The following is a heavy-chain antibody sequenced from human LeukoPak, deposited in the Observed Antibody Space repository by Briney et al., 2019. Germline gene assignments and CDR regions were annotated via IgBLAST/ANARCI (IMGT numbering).Heavy chain of an antibody. V-gene: IGHV4-4*07. CDR2: IYTSGST. Sequence: SETLSLTCTVSGGSISSYYWSWIRQPAGKGLEWIGRIYTSGSTNYNPSLKSRVTMSVDTSKNQFSLKLSSVTAADTAVYYCARQHRDGSGSYPHYYYYYMDVWGKGTTVTVSS. CDR1: GGSISSYY. CDR3: ARQHRDGSGSYPHYYYYYMDV. J-gene: IGHJ6*03. D-gene: IGHD3-10*01.